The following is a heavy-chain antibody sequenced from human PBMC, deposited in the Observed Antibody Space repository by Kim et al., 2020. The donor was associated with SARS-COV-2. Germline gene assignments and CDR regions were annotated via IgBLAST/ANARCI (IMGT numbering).Heavy chain of an antibody. CDR2: ISSSSRYI. CDR1: GFTFSSYS. D-gene: IGHD2-15*01. J-gene: IGHJ6*02. Sequence: GGSLRLSCAASGFTFSSYSMNWVRQAPGKGLEWVSSISSSSRYIYYADSVKGRFTISRDNAKNSLYLQMNSLRAEDTAVYYCARGLYCSGYNCHWRVYYYGMDVWGQGTTVTVSS. CDR3: ARGLYCSGYNCHWRVYYYGMDV. V-gene: IGHV3-21*01.